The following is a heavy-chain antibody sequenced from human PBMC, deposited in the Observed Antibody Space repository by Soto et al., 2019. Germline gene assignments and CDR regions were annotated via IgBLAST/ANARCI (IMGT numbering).Heavy chain of an antibody. CDR3: ARSELVVAAIAFDI. CDR1: GYSITSYW. Sequence: PGESLKIYRKGSGYSITSYWIGWVRQMPGKGLEWMGIIYPGDSDTRYSPSFQGQVTISADKSISTAYLQWSSLKASDTAMYYCARSELVVAAIAFDIWGQGTMVTVSS. V-gene: IGHV5-51*01. D-gene: IGHD2-15*01. J-gene: IGHJ3*02. CDR2: IYPGDSDT.